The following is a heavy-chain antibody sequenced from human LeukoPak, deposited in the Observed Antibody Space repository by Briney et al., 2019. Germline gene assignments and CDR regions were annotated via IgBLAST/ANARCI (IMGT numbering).Heavy chain of an antibody. D-gene: IGHD3-10*01. CDR3: ARDRKSGESSEIDF. V-gene: IGHV3-74*01. Sequence: GGALRLSCAPSGFTFSNNWVHGVRQAPGKGRGWVSRIDRDGSTTNYADSVEGRFTASRDNAKNTLNLLMSSLRAEDTAVYYCARDRKSGESSEIDFWGQGTLVTVSS. CDR1: GFTFSNNW. J-gene: IGHJ4*02. CDR2: IDRDGSTT.